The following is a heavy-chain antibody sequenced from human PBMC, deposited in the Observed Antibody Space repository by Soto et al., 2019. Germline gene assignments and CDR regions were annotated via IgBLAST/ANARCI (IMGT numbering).Heavy chain of an antibody. J-gene: IGHJ4*02. CDR3: ARSLTVTRFDQ. CDR2: VCYTGST. V-gene: IGHV4-59*01. CDR1: GGSMSNNY. Sequence: QVHLQESGPGLVKPSETLSLFCNVSGGSMSNNYWTWIRQAPGKGLEWIGYVCYTGSTNYNPSLKSRVNISVDTAKKYFSLRLNSVTAADTGVYYWARSLTVTRFDQWGQGTRVTVS. D-gene: IGHD4-17*01.